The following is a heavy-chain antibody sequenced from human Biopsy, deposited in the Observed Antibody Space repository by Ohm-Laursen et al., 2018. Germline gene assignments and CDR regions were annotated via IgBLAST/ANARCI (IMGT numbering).Heavy chain of an antibody. CDR2: GDWDDYK. CDR1: GFSLSARGMC. J-gene: IGHJ6*02. V-gene: IGHV2-70*11. D-gene: IGHD6-13*01. Sequence: TQTLTLTCSFSGFSLSARGMCASWIRQAPGKALEWLARGDWDDYKDYSASLQTKLSISKDTSNDQVVLTVNNVDPADTATYYCARTPILIVSAGLVYRHRRHLQGMDVWGQGIAVTVS. CDR3: ARTPILIVSAGLVYRHRRHLQGMDV.